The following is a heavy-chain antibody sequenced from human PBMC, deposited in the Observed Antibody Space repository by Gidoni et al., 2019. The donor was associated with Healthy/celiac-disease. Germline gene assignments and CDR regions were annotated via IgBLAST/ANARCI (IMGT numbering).Heavy chain of an antibody. CDR1: GFTFSNYG. J-gene: IGHJ4*02. CDR2: ISYDGNNK. V-gene: IGHV3-30*03. Sequence: QVQLVESGGGVVQPGRSLRLSCAASGFTFSNYGLHWVRQAPGKGLEWVAVISYDGNNKYYADSVKGRFTISRDNSKNTLFLQLNSLRAEDTAVYYCATDRKFWELLFDYWGQGTLVTVSS. CDR3: ATDRKFWELLFDY. D-gene: IGHD1-26*01.